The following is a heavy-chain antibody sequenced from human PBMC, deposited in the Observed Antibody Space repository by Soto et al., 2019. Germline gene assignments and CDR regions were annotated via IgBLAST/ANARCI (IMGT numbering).Heavy chain of an antibody. D-gene: IGHD3-10*01. CDR2: IYSGGST. J-gene: IGHJ6*03. CDR1: GFTVSSNY. V-gene: IGHV3-66*01. Sequence: EVQLVESGGGLVQPGGSLRLSCAASGFTVSSNYMSWVRQAPGKGLEWVSVIYSGGSTYYADSVKGRFTISRDNSKNTLYLQRNSLRAEDTAVYYCARDSFGYYYMDVWGKGTTVTVSS. CDR3: ARDSFGYYYMDV.